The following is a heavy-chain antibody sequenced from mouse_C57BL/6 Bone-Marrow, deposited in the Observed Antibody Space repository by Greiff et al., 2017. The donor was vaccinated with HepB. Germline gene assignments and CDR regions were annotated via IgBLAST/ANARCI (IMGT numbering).Heavy chain of an antibody. V-gene: IGHV5-6*01. CDR2: ISSGGSYT. CDR3: ARHGGLRRPFAY. Sequence: EVQRVESGGELVKPGGSLKLSCAASGFTFSSYGMSWVRQTPDKRLEWVATISSGGSYTYYPDSVKGRFTISRDNAKNTLYLQMSSLKSEDTAMYYCARHGGLRRPFAYWGQGTLVTVSA. CDR1: GFTFSSYG. D-gene: IGHD2-4*01. J-gene: IGHJ3*01.